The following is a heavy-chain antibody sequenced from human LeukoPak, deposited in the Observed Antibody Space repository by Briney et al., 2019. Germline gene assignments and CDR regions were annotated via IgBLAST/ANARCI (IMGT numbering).Heavy chain of an antibody. V-gene: IGHV3-7*01. Sequence: GGSLRLSCAASGFTFSSYWMSWVRQAPGKGLEWVANIKQDGSEKYYVDSVKGRFTISRDNAKNSLYLQMNSLRAEDTAVHYCARVCQLALLYYYYYMDVWGKGTTVTVSS. CDR1: GFTFSSYW. D-gene: IGHD6-6*01. CDR3: ARVCQLALLYYYYYMDV. J-gene: IGHJ6*03. CDR2: IKQDGSEK.